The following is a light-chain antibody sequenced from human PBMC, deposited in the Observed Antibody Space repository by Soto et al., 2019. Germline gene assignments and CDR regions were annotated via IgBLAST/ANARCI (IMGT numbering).Light chain of an antibody. Sequence: AIQMTQSPSSLSASVGDRVTITCRASQGIGNDVGWYQQKPGKAPKLLIFAASSLQSGVPSRFSGSGSGTDFTLTISILQPEDLATYYCLQDSNYPLTFGGGTKVEIK. CDR3: LQDSNYPLT. CDR1: QGIGND. V-gene: IGKV1-6*01. CDR2: AAS. J-gene: IGKJ4*01.